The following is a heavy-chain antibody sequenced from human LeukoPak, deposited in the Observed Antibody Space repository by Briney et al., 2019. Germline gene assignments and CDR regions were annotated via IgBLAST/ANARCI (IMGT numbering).Heavy chain of an antibody. V-gene: IGHV4-59*08. Sequence: PSETLSLTCTVSGGSISSYYWSWIRQSPGKGLEWIGYFSYSGSTHYSPSLTSRVAISVDTSRNQLSLKLRSVTAADTAIYYCARADESLVYGMDVWGPGTTVIVSS. CDR2: FSYSGST. J-gene: IGHJ6*02. CDR3: ARADESLVYGMDV. CDR1: GGSISSYY.